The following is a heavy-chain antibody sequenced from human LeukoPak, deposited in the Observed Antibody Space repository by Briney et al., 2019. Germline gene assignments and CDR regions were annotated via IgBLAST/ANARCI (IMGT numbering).Heavy chain of an antibody. D-gene: IGHD6-19*01. CDR3: ARVREQWLVIFDY. CDR2: IYHSGST. J-gene: IGHJ4*02. Sequence: PSETLSLTCTVSGGSISSYYWSWIRQPPGKGLEWIGSIYHSGSTYYNPSLKSRVTISVDTSKNQFSLKLSSVTAADTAVYYCARVREQWLVIFDYWGQGTLVTVSS. CDR1: GGSISSYY. V-gene: IGHV4-59*08.